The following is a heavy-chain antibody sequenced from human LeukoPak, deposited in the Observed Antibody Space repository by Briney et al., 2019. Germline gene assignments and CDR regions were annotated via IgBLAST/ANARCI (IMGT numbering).Heavy chain of an antibody. CDR3: ARDGYNRNWFDP. V-gene: IGHV1-69*05. CDR2: IIPIFGTA. CDR1: GGTFSSYA. D-gene: IGHD5-24*01. Sequence: SVKVACKASGGTFSSYAISWVRQAPGQGLEWMGGIIPIFGTANYAQKFQGRVTITTDESTSTAYMELSSLRSEDTAVYYCARDGYNRNWFDPWGQGTLVTVSS. J-gene: IGHJ5*02.